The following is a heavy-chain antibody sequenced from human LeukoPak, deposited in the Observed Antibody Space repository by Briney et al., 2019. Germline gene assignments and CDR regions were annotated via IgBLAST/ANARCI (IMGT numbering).Heavy chain of an antibody. J-gene: IGHJ4*02. V-gene: IGHV3-21*01. CDR3: ARSPGQWLFFDY. CDR2: ISSRSSYI. Sequence: GGSLRLSCAASGFTFSSYSMNWVRQAPGKGLEWVSSISSRSSYIYYVDSWKGRFTISIDNSKNSLYLQMNSLRAEDTAVYYCARSPGQWLFFDYWGQGTLVTVSS. CDR1: GFTFSSYS. D-gene: IGHD6-19*01.